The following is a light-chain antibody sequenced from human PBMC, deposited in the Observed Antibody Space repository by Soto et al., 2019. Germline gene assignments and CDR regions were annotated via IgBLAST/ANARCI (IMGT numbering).Light chain of an antibody. Sequence: QSVLTQPASVSGSPGQSIAISCTGSSSDVGIYNYASWYQQHPGKVPKLIIYEVSNRPSGVSNRFSGSKSGNTASLTISGLQAEDEAHYYRSSYTTSSTRVSGTGTKVTVL. CDR3: SSYTTSSTRV. CDR1: SSDVGIYNY. J-gene: IGLJ1*01. CDR2: EVS. V-gene: IGLV2-14*01.